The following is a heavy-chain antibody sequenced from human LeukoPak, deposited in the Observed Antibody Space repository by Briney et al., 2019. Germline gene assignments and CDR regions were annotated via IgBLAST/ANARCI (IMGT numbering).Heavy chain of an antibody. V-gene: IGHV3-21*01. Sequence: GGSLRLSCAASGFTFSSYSMNWVRQAPGKGLEWVSSISSSSSYISYADSVKGRFTISRDNAKNSLNLQMNSLRAEDTAVYYCARGGDYGFYYFDYWGQGTLVTVSS. J-gene: IGHJ4*02. CDR2: ISSSSSYI. D-gene: IGHD4-17*01. CDR3: ARGGDYGFYYFDY. CDR1: GFTFSSYS.